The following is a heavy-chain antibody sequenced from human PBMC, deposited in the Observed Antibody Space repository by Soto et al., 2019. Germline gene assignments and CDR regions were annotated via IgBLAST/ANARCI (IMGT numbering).Heavy chain of an antibody. CDR1: GYTFTSYG. Sequence: GASVKVSCKDSGYTFTSYGISWVRQAPGQGLEWMGWISAYNGNTNYAQKLQGRVTMTTDTSTSTAYMELRSLRSDDTAVYYCARGTDCSSTSCYSWFDPWGQGTLVTVSS. V-gene: IGHV1-18*01. J-gene: IGHJ5*02. D-gene: IGHD2-2*01. CDR3: ARGTDCSSTSCYSWFDP. CDR2: ISAYNGNT.